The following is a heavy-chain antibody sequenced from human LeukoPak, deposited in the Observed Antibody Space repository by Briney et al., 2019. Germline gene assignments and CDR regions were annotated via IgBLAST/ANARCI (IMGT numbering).Heavy chain of an antibody. Sequence: GGSLRLSCAASGFTFDDYAMHWVRQAPGKGLEWVSGISWNSGSIGYADSVKGRFTISRDNAKNSLYLQMNSLRAEDTALYYCAKVKTSSCYCFDYWGQGTLVTVSS. J-gene: IGHJ4*02. V-gene: IGHV3-9*01. D-gene: IGHD2-15*01. CDR2: ISWNSGSI. CDR1: GFTFDDYA. CDR3: AKVKTSSCYCFDY.